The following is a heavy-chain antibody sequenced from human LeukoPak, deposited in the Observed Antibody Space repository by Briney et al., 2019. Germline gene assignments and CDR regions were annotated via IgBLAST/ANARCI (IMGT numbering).Heavy chain of an antibody. Sequence: PGGSLRLSCAASGFTFSSYAMSWVRQAPGKGLEWVSAISGSGGSTYYADSVKGRFTISRDNSKNTLYLQMNSLRAEDTAVYYCAKSEEKVVVPAASYFDYWGQGTLVTVSS. CDR2: ISGSGGST. D-gene: IGHD2-2*01. J-gene: IGHJ4*02. CDR3: AKSEEKVVVPAASYFDY. CDR1: GFTFSSYA. V-gene: IGHV3-23*01.